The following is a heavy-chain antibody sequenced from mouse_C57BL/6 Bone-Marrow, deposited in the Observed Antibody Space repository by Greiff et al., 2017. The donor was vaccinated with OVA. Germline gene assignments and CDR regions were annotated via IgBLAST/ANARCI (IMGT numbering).Heavy chain of an antibody. CDR3: ARKGGTVYAMDY. Sequence: QVQLKESGPGLVAPSQCLSITCTVSGFSLTSYAISWVRQPPGKGLEWLGVIWTGGGTTYNSALKSRLSINKDNSKSQVFLKMSRLQTDDTAKYYCARKGGTVYAMDYWGQGTSVTVSS. CDR1: GFSLTSYA. J-gene: IGHJ4*01. D-gene: IGHD1-1*01. V-gene: IGHV2-9-1*01. CDR2: IWTGGGT.